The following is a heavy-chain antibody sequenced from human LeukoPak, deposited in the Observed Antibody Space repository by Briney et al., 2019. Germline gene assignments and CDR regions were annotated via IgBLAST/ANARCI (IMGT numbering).Heavy chain of an antibody. D-gene: IGHD3-22*01. V-gene: IGHV3-72*01. CDR1: GFTFSDHY. Sequence: GGSLRLSCAASGFTFSDHYMDWVRQAPGKGLEWVGRTRNKANGYTTEYAASVKDRFTMSRDNSKNSVYLQMNSLKTEDTAVYYCTRVGNSGGYYNPLDYWGQGTLVTVSS. J-gene: IGHJ4*02. CDR3: TRVGNSGGYYNPLDY. CDR2: TRNKANGYTT.